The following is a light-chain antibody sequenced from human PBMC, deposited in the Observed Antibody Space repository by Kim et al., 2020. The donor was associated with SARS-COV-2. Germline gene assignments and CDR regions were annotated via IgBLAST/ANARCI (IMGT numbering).Light chain of an antibody. CDR1: QSVRNND. Sequence: SPGERVTLSCRASQSVRNNDLAWYQQKPGQAPRLLIYEATSRVTGIPDRFSGSGSGTDFTLTISSLKPEDFAVYYCQQYGSSAPYTFGQGTKLEI. CDR3: QQYGSSAPYT. CDR2: EAT. J-gene: IGKJ2*01. V-gene: IGKV3-20*01.